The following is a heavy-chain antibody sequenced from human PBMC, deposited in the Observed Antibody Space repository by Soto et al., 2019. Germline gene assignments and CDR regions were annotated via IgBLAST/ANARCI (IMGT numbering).Heavy chain of an antibody. Sequence: SETLSLTCTVSGGSISSYYWSWIRQPPGKGLEWIGYIYYSGSTNYNPSLKSRVTISVDTSKNQFSLKLSSVTAADTAVYYCARDRKSGYSYRPRFDYWAQGTLVTVSS. D-gene: IGHD5-18*01. J-gene: IGHJ4*02. CDR1: GGSISSYY. CDR3: ARDRKSGYSYRPRFDY. CDR2: IYYSGST. V-gene: IGHV4-59*01.